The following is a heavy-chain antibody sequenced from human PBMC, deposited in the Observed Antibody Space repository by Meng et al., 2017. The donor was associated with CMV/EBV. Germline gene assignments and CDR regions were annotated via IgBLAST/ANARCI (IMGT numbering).Heavy chain of an antibody. Sequence: GGSLRLSCAASGFTFADYAMHWVRQAPGKGLEWVSGISWNSGSISYADSVKGRFTISRDNAKNSLYLQMNSLRAEDTALYYCAKVRGCSSTSCYMRDGAFDIWGQGTMVTVSS. D-gene: IGHD2-2*02. V-gene: IGHV3-9*01. CDR2: ISWNSGSI. CDR3: AKVRGCSSTSCYMRDGAFDI. J-gene: IGHJ3*02. CDR1: GFTFADYA.